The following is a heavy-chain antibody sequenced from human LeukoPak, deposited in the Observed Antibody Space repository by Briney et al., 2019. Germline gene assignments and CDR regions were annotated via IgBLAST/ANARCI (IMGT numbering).Heavy chain of an antibody. CDR1: GGSISSGSYY. J-gene: IGHJ6*03. D-gene: IGHD3-22*01. Sequence: SETLSLTCTVSGGSISSGSYYWSWIRQPAGKGLEWIGRIYTSGSTNYNPSLKSRVTISVGTSKNQFSLNVKSVTAADTAVYYCARALIVTPASCYMDVWGKGTTVTVSS. CDR3: ARALIVTPASCYMDV. CDR2: IYTSGST. V-gene: IGHV4-61*02.